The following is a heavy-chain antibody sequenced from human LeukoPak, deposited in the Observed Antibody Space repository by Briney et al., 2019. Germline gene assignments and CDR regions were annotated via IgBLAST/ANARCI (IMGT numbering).Heavy chain of an antibody. D-gene: IGHD3-10*01. CDR1: GFTFSSYS. CDR2: ISYDGSNK. V-gene: IGHV3-30*18. CDR3: AKSYADYYYGMDV. J-gene: IGHJ6*02. Sequence: GGSLRLSCAASGFTFSSYSMNWVRQAPGKGLEWVAVISYDGSNKYYADSVKGRITISRDNSKNTLYLQMNSLRAEDTAVYYCAKSYADYYYGMDVWGQGTTVTVSS.